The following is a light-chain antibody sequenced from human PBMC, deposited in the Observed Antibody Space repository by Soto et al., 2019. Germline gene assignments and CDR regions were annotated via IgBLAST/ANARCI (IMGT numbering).Light chain of an antibody. CDR3: QQYDGSLI. CDR1: QSVSRAY. V-gene: IGKV3-20*01. CDR2: DAS. J-gene: IGKJ4*01. Sequence: IVLTQSPGTLSLSPGERATLSCRASQSVSRAYLAWYQQKPGQAPRLLISDASRRATGIPDRFSGSGSGTDFTITISRLEPEDFAVYYCQQYDGSLIFGGGSKVEIK.